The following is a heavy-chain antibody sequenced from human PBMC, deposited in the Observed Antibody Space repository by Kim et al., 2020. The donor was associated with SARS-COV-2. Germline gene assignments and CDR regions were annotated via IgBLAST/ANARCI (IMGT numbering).Heavy chain of an antibody. CDR3: ARARIVVVIATPTYYFDY. V-gene: IGHV4-31*02. D-gene: IGHD2-21*01. Sequence: RRITISVDTSKNQFSLKLSSVTAADTAVYYCARARIVVVIATPTYYFDYWGQGTLVTVSS. J-gene: IGHJ4*02.